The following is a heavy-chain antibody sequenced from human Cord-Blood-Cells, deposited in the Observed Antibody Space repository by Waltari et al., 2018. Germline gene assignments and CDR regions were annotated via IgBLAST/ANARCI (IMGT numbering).Heavy chain of an antibody. CDR3: AHRSITIFGVVSDAFDI. J-gene: IGHJ3*02. CDR1: GFSLSPSGVG. D-gene: IGHD3-3*01. CDR2: IYWDDDK. Sequence: QITLKESGPTLVKPTQTLTLTCTFSGFSLSPSGVGVGWIRQPPGKALEWLALIYWDDDKRYSPSLKSRLTSTKDTSKHHVVLTMTNMDPLDTATYYCAHRSITIFGVVSDAFDIWGQGTMVTVSS. V-gene: IGHV2-5*02.